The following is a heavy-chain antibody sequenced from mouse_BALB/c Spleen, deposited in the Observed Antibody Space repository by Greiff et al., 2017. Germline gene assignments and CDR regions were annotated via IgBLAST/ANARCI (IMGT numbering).Heavy chain of an antibody. CDR3: ARSRRNGNYAMDY. CDR2: ISSGSSTI. Sequence: EVQLQQSGGGLVQPGGSRKLSCAASGFTFSSFGMHWVRQAPEKGLEWVAYISSGSSTIYYADTVKGRFTISRDNPKNTLFLQMTSLRSEDTAMYYCARSRRNGNYAMDYWGQGTSVTVSS. CDR1: GFTFSSFG. V-gene: IGHV5-17*02. J-gene: IGHJ4*01. D-gene: IGHD2-1*01.